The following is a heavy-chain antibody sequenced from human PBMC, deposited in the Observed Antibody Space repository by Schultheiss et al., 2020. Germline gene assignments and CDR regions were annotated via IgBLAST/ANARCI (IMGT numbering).Heavy chain of an antibody. J-gene: IGHJ6*02. V-gene: IGHV3-23*01. CDR2: ISGSGGST. D-gene: IGHD6-19*01. CDR3: ARVAVAGEGGYYYGMDV. CDR1: GFTFSSYA. Sequence: GGSLRLSCAASGFTFSSYAMSWVRQAPGKGLEWVSAISGSGGSTYYADSVKGRFTISRDNAKNTLYLQMNSLRAEDTAVYYCARVAVAGEGGYYYGMDVWGQGTTVTVS.